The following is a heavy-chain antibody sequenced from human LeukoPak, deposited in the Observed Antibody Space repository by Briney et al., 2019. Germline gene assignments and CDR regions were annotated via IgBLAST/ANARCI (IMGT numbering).Heavy chain of an antibody. CDR1: GFTFSSYW. CDR2: IKQDGSEK. J-gene: IGHJ4*02. CDR3: AREGGTKRPGDNYDSSGYYYDYFDY. Sequence: AGGSLRLSCAASGFTFSSYWMSWVRQAPGKGLEWVANIKQDGSEKYYVDSVKGRFTISRDNAKNSLYLQMNSLRAEDTAVYYCAREGGTKRPGDNYDSSGYYYDYFDYWGQGTLVTVSS. D-gene: IGHD3-22*01. V-gene: IGHV3-7*01.